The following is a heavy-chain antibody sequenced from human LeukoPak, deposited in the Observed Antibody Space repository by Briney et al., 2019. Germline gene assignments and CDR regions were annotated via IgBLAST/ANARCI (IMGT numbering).Heavy chain of an antibody. V-gene: IGHV4-34*01. CDR2: INHSGST. CDR3: ARVAPYYYGSGIPDY. CDR1: GGSFSGYY. J-gene: IGHJ4*02. Sequence: PSETLSLTCAVYGGSFSGYYWSWIRQPPGKGLEWIGEINHSGSTNYNPSLKSRVTISVDTSKNQFSLKLSSVTAADTAVYYCARVAPYYYGSGIPDYWGQGTLVTVSS. D-gene: IGHD3-10*01.